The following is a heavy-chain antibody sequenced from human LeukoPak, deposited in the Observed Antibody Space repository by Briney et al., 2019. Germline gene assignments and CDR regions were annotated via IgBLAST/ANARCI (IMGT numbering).Heavy chain of an antibody. CDR2: VSGSGGST. J-gene: IGHJ1*01. D-gene: IGHD6-13*01. CDR3: AKTAAAAKYFQH. V-gene: IGHV3-23*01. CDR1: GFTFNSYA. Sequence: GGSLRLSCAASGFTFNSYAMSWVRQAPGKGLEWVSAVSGSGGSTYYADSVKGRFTISRDNSKNTLYLQMNSLRAEDTAVYYCAKTAAAAKYFQHWGQGTLVTVSS.